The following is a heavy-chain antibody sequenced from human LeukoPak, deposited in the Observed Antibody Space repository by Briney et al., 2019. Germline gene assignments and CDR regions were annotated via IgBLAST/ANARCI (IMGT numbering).Heavy chain of an antibody. CDR3: ARDKAFSGLSNRDMDV. D-gene: IGHD2/OR15-2a*01. CDR1: GGTFSSYA. Sequence: SVKVSCKASGGTFSSYAISWVRQAPGQGLEWMGGIIPIFGTANYAQKFQGRVTITADESTSAAYMELSSLRSEDTAVYYCARDKAFSGLSNRDMDVWGKGTTVTVSS. J-gene: IGHJ6*03. V-gene: IGHV1-69*13. CDR2: IIPIFGTA.